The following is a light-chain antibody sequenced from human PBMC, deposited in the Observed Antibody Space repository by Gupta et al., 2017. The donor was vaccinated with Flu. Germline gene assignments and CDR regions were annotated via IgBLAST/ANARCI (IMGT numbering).Light chain of an antibody. CDR1: SSDVGRYNY. CDR2: EVS. CDR3: SSYTSTTADV. J-gene: IGLJ1*01. V-gene: IGLV2-14*01. Sequence: QSALTQPASVSGSPGQSITISCTGTSSDVGRYNYVSWYQQHPGKAPKVIIYEVSNRSSGVSDRFSCSMSGNTASRTISGLQAEDEAEYYCSSYTSTTADVFGTGTKVTVL.